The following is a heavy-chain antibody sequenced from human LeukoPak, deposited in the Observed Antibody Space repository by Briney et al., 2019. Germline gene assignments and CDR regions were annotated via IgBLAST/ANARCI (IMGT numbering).Heavy chain of an antibody. V-gene: IGHV4-59*08. CDR2: IYYSGST. D-gene: IGHD2-21*02. CDR3: ARQIYCGGDCYYWFDP. Sequence: PSETLSLTCTVSGGSISSYYWSWIRQPPGKGLEWIGYIYYSGSTNYNPSLKSRVTISVDTSKNQFSLKLSSVTAADTAVYYCARQIYCGGDCYYWFDPWGQGTLVTVSS. J-gene: IGHJ5*02. CDR1: GGSISSYY.